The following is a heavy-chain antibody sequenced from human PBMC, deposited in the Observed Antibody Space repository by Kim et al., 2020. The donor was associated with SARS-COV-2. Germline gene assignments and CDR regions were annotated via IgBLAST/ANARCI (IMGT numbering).Heavy chain of an antibody. Sequence: AGSLRLSCAASGFTFSSYGMHWVRQAPGKGLEWVAVIWYDGSNKYYADSVKGRFTISRDNSKNTLYLQMNSLRAEDTAVYYCARTAGYCSSTSCLETYYYYYYGMDVWGQGTTVTVSS. V-gene: IGHV3-33*01. CDR1: GFTFSSYG. CDR2: IWYDGSNK. J-gene: IGHJ6*02. D-gene: IGHD2-2*01. CDR3: ARTAGYCSSTSCLETYYYYYYGMDV.